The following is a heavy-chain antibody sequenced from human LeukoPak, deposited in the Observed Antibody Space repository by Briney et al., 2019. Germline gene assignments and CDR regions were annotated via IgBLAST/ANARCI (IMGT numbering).Heavy chain of an antibody. J-gene: IGHJ4*02. Sequence: PSETLSLTCTVSGGSISNLHWSWIRQPAGKGLEWIGLIYSSGITKYNPSLKGRVTASVDTSKNQFSLKLSSVTAADTAVYYCARDATTRYFDPHSFDYWGQGTLVTVSS. V-gene: IGHV4-4*07. D-gene: IGHD3-9*01. CDR3: ARDATTRYFDPHSFDY. CDR2: IYSSGIT. CDR1: GGSISNLH.